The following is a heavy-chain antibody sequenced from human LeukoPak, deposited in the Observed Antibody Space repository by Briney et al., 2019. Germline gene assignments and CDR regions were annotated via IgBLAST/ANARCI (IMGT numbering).Heavy chain of an antibody. CDR3: ARGRMAGTYVFDY. CDR2: IIPIFGTA. V-gene: IGHV1-69*13. CDR1: GDTFSSYA. Sequence: ASVKVSCKASGDTFSSYAISWVRQAPGQGLEWMGGIIPIFGTANYAQKFQGRVTITADESTSTAYMELTSLRSEDTAVYYCARGRMAGTYVFDYWGQGTLVTVSS. J-gene: IGHJ4*02. D-gene: IGHD6-19*01.